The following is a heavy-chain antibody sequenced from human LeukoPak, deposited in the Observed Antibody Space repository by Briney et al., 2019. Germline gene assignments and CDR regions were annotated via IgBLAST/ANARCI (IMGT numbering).Heavy chain of an antibody. CDR3: ARDKVYYYDSSGYSYYWYFDL. J-gene: IGHJ2*01. Sequence: GGSLRLSCAASGFTVSSNYMSWVRQAPGKGLEWVSVIYSGGSTYYADSVKGRFTLSRDNSKNTLYLQMNSLRAEDTAVYYCARDKVYYYDSSGYSYYWYFDLWGRGTLVTVSS. V-gene: IGHV3-66*01. D-gene: IGHD3-22*01. CDR1: GFTVSSNY. CDR2: IYSGGST.